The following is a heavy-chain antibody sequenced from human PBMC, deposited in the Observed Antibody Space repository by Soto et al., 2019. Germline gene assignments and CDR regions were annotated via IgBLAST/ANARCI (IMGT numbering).Heavy chain of an antibody. Sequence: PGGSLRLSCAASGFTFSSYGMHWVRQAPGKGLEWVAVISYDGSNKYYADSVKGRFTISRDNSKNTLYLQMNSLRAEDTAVYYCAKDGGYSSASAYWGQGTLVTVSS. J-gene: IGHJ4*02. CDR1: GFTFSSYG. V-gene: IGHV3-30*18. D-gene: IGHD6-25*01. CDR3: AKDGGYSSASAY. CDR2: ISYDGSNK.